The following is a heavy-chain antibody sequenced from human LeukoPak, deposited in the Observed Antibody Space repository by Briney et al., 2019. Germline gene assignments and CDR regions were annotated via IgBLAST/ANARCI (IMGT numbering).Heavy chain of an antibody. Sequence: PGGSLRLSCAASGFTFSSYGMHWVRQAPGKGLEWVAVIWYDGSNKYYANSVKGRFTISRDNSKNTLYLQMNSLRAEDTAVYYCARAVDSSGYYPLWGQGTLVTVSS. CDR1: GFTFSSYG. CDR2: IWYDGSNK. V-gene: IGHV3-33*01. D-gene: IGHD3-22*01. J-gene: IGHJ4*02. CDR3: ARAVDSSGYYPL.